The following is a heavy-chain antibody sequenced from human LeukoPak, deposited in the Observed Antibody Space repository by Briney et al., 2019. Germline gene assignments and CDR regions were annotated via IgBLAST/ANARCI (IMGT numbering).Heavy chain of an antibody. V-gene: IGHV3-23*01. Sequence: GGSLRLSCAASGFTFSTYALTWARQGPGKGLEWVSAIRPDGDRTYYANSVRGRFTISRDNSKDTVYLQINGLRVEDTAVYYCAREQRGTRGWYNVDYWGQGTLVTVSS. CDR1: GFTFSTYA. J-gene: IGHJ4*02. CDR2: IRPDGDRT. CDR3: AREQRGTRGWYNVDY. D-gene: IGHD6-19*01.